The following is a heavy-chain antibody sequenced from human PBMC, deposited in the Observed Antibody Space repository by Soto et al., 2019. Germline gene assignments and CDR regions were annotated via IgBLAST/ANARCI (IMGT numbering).Heavy chain of an antibody. D-gene: IGHD4-17*01. J-gene: IGHJ4*02. CDR2: ISDGGTVT. CDR3: ARNGGTFYSDSYPD. V-gene: IGHV3-23*01. Sequence: GGSLRLSCAASGFTFNNYAMSWVRQTPEKGPEWVSTISDGGTVTHYADSVKGRFTISRDNSMNTLYLRMSSLRAEDTAVYYCARNGGTFYSDSYPDWGQGALVTVSS. CDR1: GFTFNNYA.